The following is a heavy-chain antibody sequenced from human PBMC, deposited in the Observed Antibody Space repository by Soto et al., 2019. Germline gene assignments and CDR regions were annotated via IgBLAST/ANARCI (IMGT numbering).Heavy chain of an antibody. CDR1: GYTFTSYA. J-gene: IGHJ4*02. CDR2: INAGNGNR. Sequence: XSVKVSCKASGYTFTSYAMHLVRQAPGQRLEWMGWINAGNGNRKYSQKFQGRVTITRDTSASTAYMETSSLRSEDTAVYYCARDSPPSDYWGQGTLVTVSS. V-gene: IGHV1-3*01. CDR3: ARDSPPSDY.